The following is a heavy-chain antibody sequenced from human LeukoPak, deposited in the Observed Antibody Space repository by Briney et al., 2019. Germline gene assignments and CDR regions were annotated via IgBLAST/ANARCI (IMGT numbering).Heavy chain of an antibody. CDR2: INHSGST. Sequence: SETLSLTCAVYGGSFSGYYWSWIRQPLGKGLEWIGEINHSGSTNYNPSLKSRVTISVDTSKNQFSLKLSSVTAADTAVYYCARVDSSGSNAFDIWGQGTMVTVSS. CDR1: GGSFSGYY. V-gene: IGHV4-34*01. J-gene: IGHJ3*02. CDR3: ARVDSSGSNAFDI. D-gene: IGHD3-22*01.